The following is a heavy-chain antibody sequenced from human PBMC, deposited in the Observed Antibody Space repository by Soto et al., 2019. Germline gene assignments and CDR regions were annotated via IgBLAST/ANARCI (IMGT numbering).Heavy chain of an antibody. CDR2: IIPIFGTA. D-gene: IGHD4-4*01. J-gene: IGHJ6*02. V-gene: IGHV1-69*12. CDR1: GGTFSSYA. Sequence: QVQLVQSGAEVKKPGSSVKVSCKASGGTFSSYAISWVRQAPGQGLEWMGGIIPIFGTANYAQKFQGRVTINAAESTHTAYMGIHSLRCEDTAVYYCARGEDDYSNDPVGFQTAYYCYGMDVWGQGTTVTVSS. CDR3: ARGEDDYSNDPVGFQTAYYCYGMDV.